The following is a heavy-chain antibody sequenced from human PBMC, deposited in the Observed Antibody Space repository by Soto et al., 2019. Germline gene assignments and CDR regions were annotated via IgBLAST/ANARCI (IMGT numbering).Heavy chain of an antibody. CDR2: ISSSSSTI. J-gene: IGHJ6*02. Sequence: EVQLVESGGGLVQPGGSLRLSCAASGFTFSSYSMNWVRQAPGKGLEWVSYISSSSSTIYYADSVKGRFTISRDNAKNSLYRQMNSLRAEDTAVYYCASADSGYAHGYYYYGMDVWGQGTTVTVSS. D-gene: IGHD5-12*01. CDR3: ASADSGYAHGYYYYGMDV. V-gene: IGHV3-48*01. CDR1: GFTFSSYS.